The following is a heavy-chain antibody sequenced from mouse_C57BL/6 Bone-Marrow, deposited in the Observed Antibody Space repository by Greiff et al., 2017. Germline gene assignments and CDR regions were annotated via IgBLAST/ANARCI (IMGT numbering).Heavy chain of an antibody. CDR1: GYTFTDHT. V-gene: IGHV1-78*01. J-gene: IGHJ2*01. D-gene: IGHD1-1*01. CDR2: IYPRDGST. CDR3: ARPNYYGSSYYFDD. Sequence: VQLQQSDAELVKPGASVKISCKVSGYTFTDHTIHWMKQRPGQGLAWIGYIYPRDGSTKYNEKFKGEATLTADKSSSTSYMQLNSLTSEDSAVYVCARPNYYGSSYYFDDWGQGTTLTVSS.